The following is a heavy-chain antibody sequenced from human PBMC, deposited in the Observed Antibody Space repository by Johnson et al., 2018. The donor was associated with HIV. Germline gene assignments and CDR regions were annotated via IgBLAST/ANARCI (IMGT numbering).Heavy chain of an antibody. D-gene: IGHD7-27*01. CDR3: ASRTGWDAFDI. CDR2: IYSGGST. Sequence: VQLVESGGGLVQPGGSLRLSCAASGFTVSGDYMSWVRQAPGKGLEWVSLIYSGGSTYYADSVKGRFTISRDNSKNTLYLQMNSLRAEDTAVYYCASRTGWDAFDIWGQGTMVTVSS. V-gene: IGHV3-66*01. CDR1: GFTVSGDY. J-gene: IGHJ3*02.